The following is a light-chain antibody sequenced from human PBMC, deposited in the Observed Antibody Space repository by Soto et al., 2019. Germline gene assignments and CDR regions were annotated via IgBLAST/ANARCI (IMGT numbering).Light chain of an antibody. J-gene: IGLJ3*02. V-gene: IGLV4-69*01. CDR2: LNSDGSH. Sequence: QSVLTQPPSVSASLGASVKLTCTLSSGHSSYAIAWHQQQPEKGPRYLMKLNSDGSHSKGDGIPDRFSGSSSGAERYLTISSLQSEDEADYYCQTWSTGIRVFGGGTKLTVL. CDR1: SGHSSYA. CDR3: QTWSTGIRV.